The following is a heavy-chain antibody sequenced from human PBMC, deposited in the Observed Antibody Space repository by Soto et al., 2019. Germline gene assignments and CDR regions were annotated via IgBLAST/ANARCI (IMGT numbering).Heavy chain of an antibody. J-gene: IGHJ4*02. D-gene: IGHD3-22*01. CDR3: AKDTYYHDSSGYYVFDY. CDR1: GFTFSSYG. V-gene: IGHV3-30*18. Sequence: QVPLVESGGGVVQPGRSLRLSCAASGFTFSSYGMHWVRQAPGKGLEWVAVISYDGSNKNYADSVKGRFTISRENSKNTVYLQMNSLRAEDTAVYYCAKDTYYHDSSGYYVFDYWGQGTLVTVSS. CDR2: ISYDGSNK.